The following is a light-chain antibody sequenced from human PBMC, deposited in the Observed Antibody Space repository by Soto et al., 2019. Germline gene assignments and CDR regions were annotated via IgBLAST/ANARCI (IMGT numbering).Light chain of an antibody. CDR2: GAS. CDR1: QSVRID. J-gene: IGKJ1*01. Sequence: EIVMTQSPATLSVSPGERSTLSCMATQSVRIDLAWYEQTPGKAPRLLIYGASTRATGIPVRFSGSASGTEFALTISSLQSEDLKVYYCQQYNKWPLTFGQGTKLDIK. CDR3: QQYNKWPLT. V-gene: IGKV3-15*01.